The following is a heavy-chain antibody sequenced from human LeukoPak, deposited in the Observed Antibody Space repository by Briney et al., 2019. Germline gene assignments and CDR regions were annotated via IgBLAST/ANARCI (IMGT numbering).Heavy chain of an antibody. CDR1: GFTFSSYE. Sequence: GGSLRLSCVGSGFTFSSYEMNWVRQAPGKGLEWVSSINRSGSTIYYADSVKGRVTISRDNAKNSLYLQMNSLRAEDTAVYYCARETPYSNTWTDFDFWGQGTLVTVSS. V-gene: IGHV3-48*03. D-gene: IGHD6-13*01. J-gene: IGHJ4*02. CDR2: INRSGSTI. CDR3: ARETPYSNTWTDFDF.